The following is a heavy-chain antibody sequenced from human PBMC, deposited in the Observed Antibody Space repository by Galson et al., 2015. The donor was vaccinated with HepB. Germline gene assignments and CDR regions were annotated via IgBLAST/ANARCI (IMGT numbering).Heavy chain of an antibody. J-gene: IGHJ4*02. CDR3: ARFGGEMATNGRVDY. V-gene: IGHV3-30*04. D-gene: IGHD5-24*01. CDR2: ISYDGSNK. CDR1: GFTFSSYA. Sequence: SLRLSCAASGFTFSSYAMHWVRQAPGKGLEWVAVISYDGSNKYYADSVKGRFTISRDNSKNTLYLQMNSLRAEDTAVYYCARFGGEMATNGRVDYWGQGTLVTVSS.